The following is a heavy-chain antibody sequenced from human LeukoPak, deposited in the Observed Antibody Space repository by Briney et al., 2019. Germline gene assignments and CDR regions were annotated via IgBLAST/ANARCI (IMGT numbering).Heavy chain of an antibody. CDR2: ISSSSSYT. CDR3: ARLAGGGSYLSIDY. CDR1: GFTFSRYA. Sequence: GGSLGLSCSASGFTFSRYAMHWVRQAPGKGLEWVSYISSSSSYTNYADSVKGRFTISRDNAKNSLYLQMNSLRAEDTAVYYCARLAGGGSYLSIDYWGQGTLVTVSS. V-gene: IGHV3-21*05. J-gene: IGHJ4*02. D-gene: IGHD1-26*01.